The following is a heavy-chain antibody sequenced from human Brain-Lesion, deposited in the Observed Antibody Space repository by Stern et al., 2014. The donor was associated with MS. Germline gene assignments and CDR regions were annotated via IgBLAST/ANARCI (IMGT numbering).Heavy chain of an antibody. J-gene: IGHJ4*02. CDR2: IWNDGTNK. Sequence: VQLVESGGGVVQPGGSLRLSCAASGFTFSSYVMHWVRPAPGQGLEWVALIWNDGTNKFYADSVKGRFTISRGNSQNTLHLQMNSLRVEDTAVYYCARDVGYGDYGTLVLGYWGQGTLVTVSS. D-gene: IGHD4-17*01. CDR3: ARDVGYGDYGTLVLGY. CDR1: GFTFSSYV. V-gene: IGHV3-33*01.